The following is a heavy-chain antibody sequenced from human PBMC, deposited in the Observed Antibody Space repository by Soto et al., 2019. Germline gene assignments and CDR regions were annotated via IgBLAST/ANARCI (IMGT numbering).Heavy chain of an antibody. V-gene: IGHV4-30-4*01. CDR1: GDSISSVDYF. D-gene: IGHD2-15*01. Sequence: PSETLSLTCSVSGDSISSVDYFWAWIRQPPGQALEYIGYIYKSATTYYNPSFESRVAISLDTSKSQFSLNVTSVTAADTAVYFCARGRYCLTGRCFPNWFDSWGQGTRGTVS. J-gene: IGHJ5*01. CDR2: IYKSATT. CDR3: ARGRYCLTGRCFPNWFDS.